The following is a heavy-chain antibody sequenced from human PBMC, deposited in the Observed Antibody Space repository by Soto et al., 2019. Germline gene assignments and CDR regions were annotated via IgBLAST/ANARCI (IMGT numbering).Heavy chain of an antibody. D-gene: IGHD3-22*01. Sequence: GGSLRLSCAASGFTFSSYAMSWVRQAPGKGLEWVSAISGSGGSTYSADSVKGRFTISRDNSKNTLYLQMNSLRAEDTAVYYCAKDGTMIVVYYFDYWGQGTLVTVSS. CDR3: AKDGTMIVVYYFDY. CDR2: ISGSGGST. V-gene: IGHV3-23*01. J-gene: IGHJ4*02. CDR1: GFTFSSYA.